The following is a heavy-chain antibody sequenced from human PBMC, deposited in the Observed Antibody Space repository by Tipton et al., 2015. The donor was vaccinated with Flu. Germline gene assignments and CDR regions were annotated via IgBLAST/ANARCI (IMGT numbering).Heavy chain of an antibody. J-gene: IGHJ6*02. CDR2: IYTSGST. CDR3: ARDDGDYGSESYHYYYGMDV. D-gene: IGHD3-10*01. Sequence: TLSLTCTVSGDSVSSGTHYWNWIRQPAGKGLEWIGRIYTSGSTNYNPSLKTRVTISVDTSKNQFSLKLSSVTAADTAVYYCARDDGDYGSESYHYYYGMDVWDQGP. CDR1: GDSVSSGTHY. V-gene: IGHV4-61*02.